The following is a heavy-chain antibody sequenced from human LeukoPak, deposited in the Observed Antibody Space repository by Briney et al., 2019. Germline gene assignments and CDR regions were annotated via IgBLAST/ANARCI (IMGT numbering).Heavy chain of an antibody. V-gene: IGHV1-18*01. D-gene: IGHD3-3*01. J-gene: IGHJ6*03. Sequence: VAAVKVSCKASGYTFTSYGISWVRQAPGQGLEWMGWISAYNGNTNYAQKLQGRVTMTTDTSTSTAYMELRSLRSDDTAVYYCARENTYYDFWSGYYTAARYYYYYYMDVWGKGTTVTVSS. CDR2: ISAYNGNT. CDR1: GYTFTSYG. CDR3: ARENTYYDFWSGYYTAARYYYYYYMDV.